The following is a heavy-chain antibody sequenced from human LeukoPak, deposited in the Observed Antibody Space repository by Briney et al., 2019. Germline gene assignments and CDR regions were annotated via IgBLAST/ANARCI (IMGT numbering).Heavy chain of an antibody. Sequence: PSETLSLTCTVSGGSISSYYWSWIRQPPGKGLEWIGYIYYSGSTNYNPSLKSRVTISVDTSKNQFSLKLSSVTAADTAVYYCARGDYYDSSVDYYYMDVWGKGTTVTVSS. CDR2: IYYSGST. J-gene: IGHJ6*03. D-gene: IGHD3-22*01. CDR3: ARGDYYDSSVDYYYMDV. CDR1: GGSISSYY. V-gene: IGHV4-59*01.